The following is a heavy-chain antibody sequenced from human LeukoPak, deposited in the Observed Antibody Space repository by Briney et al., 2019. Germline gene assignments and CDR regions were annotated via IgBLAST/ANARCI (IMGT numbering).Heavy chain of an antibody. CDR1: NYSISSGYY. V-gene: IGHV4-38-2*01. Sequence: PSETLSFTCAVSNYSISSGYYWGWIRQPPGKGLEWIGSIYHRGNTYYNPSLKSRVTISVDTSKNQFSLKLSSVTAADTAVYYCARIRMITFGGVIVRTYYFDYWGQGTLVIVSS. CDR2: IYHRGNT. J-gene: IGHJ4*02. D-gene: IGHD3-16*02. CDR3: ARIRMITFGGVIVRTYYFDY.